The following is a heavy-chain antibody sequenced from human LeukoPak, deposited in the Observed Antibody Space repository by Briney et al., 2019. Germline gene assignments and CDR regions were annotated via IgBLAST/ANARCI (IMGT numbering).Heavy chain of an antibody. CDR2: IVPIFGIS. CDR1: GDSFNSNA. Sequence: SVTVSCTASGDSFNSNAISWVRQAPGQGLEWMGGIVPIFGISNYAQNFQGRVTITADTSTSTAYIDLTSLRSEDTVVYYCASQGSGSYYNNHLTAFHIWGQGTMVTVSS. J-gene: IGHJ3*02. CDR3: ASQGSGSYYNNHLTAFHI. D-gene: IGHD3-10*01. V-gene: IGHV1-69*17.